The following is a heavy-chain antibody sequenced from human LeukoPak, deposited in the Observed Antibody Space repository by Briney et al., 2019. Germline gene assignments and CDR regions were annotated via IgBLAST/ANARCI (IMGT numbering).Heavy chain of an antibody. CDR3: AREMVRGVNSAFDI. D-gene: IGHD3-10*01. V-gene: IGHV3-66*01. J-gene: IGHJ3*02. CDR1: GFTVSSNY. Sequence: GGSLRLSCAASGFTVSSNYMSWVRQAPGKGLEWVSVIYSGGSTYYADSVKGRFTISRDNSKNTLYLQMNSLRAEDTAVYYCAREMVRGVNSAFDIWGQGTMVTVSS. CDR2: IYSGGST.